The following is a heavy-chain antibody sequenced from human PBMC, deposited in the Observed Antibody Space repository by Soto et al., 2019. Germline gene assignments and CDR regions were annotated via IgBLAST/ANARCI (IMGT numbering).Heavy chain of an antibody. CDR1: GGSISSGGYS. V-gene: IGHV4-30-2*01. CDR2: IYHSGRT. D-gene: IGHD6-19*01. CDR3: ARAGGLGAVAVDY. Sequence: QLQLQESGSGLVKPSQTLSLTCAVSGGSISSGGYSWSWIRQPPGKGLEWIGYIYHSGRTYYNPSLKSRVTISVDRSNNQFSLKLSSVTAADTAVYYCARAGGLGAVAVDYWGQGTLVTVSS. J-gene: IGHJ4*02.